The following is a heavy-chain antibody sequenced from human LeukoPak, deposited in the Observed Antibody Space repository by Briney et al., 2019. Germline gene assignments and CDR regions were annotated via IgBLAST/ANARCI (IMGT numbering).Heavy chain of an antibody. Sequence: SGTLSLTCAVSGDSISSSYWWNWVRQPPGKGLEWIGEIFHSGRTNYNPSLKSRVTISLDKSNNQFSLNLRSVTAADTAVYYCARGAPEFDHWGRGTLVTVSS. J-gene: IGHJ4*02. CDR1: GDSISSSYW. V-gene: IGHV4-4*02. CDR2: IFHSGRT. CDR3: ARGAPEFDH.